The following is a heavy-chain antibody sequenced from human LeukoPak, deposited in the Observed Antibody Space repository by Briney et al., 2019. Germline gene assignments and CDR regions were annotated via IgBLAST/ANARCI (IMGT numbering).Heavy chain of an antibody. J-gene: IGHJ6*04. Sequence: GGSLRLSCAASGFTFSSYEMNWVRQAPGKGLEWVSYISSSGSTIYYADSVKGRFTISRDNAKNSLYLQMNSLSAEDTAVYYCAELGISMIGGVWGKGTTVTISS. CDR2: ISSSGSTI. CDR1: GFTFSSYE. D-gene: IGHD3-10*02. V-gene: IGHV3-48*03. CDR3: AELGISMIGGV.